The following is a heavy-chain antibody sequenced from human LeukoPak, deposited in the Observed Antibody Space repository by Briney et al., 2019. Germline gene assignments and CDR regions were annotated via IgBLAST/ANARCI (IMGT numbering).Heavy chain of an antibody. V-gene: IGHV1-58*01. CDR1: GFTFTSSA. CDR3: AADLGDSSGYYYYYYMDV. J-gene: IGHJ6*03. CDR2: IVVGSGNT. D-gene: IGHD3-22*01. Sequence: SVKVSCKASGFTFTSSAVQWVRQARGQRLEWIGWIVVGSGNTNYAQKFQERVTITRDMSTSTAYMELSSLRYEDTAVYYCAADLGDSSGYYYYYYMDVWGKGTTVTVSS.